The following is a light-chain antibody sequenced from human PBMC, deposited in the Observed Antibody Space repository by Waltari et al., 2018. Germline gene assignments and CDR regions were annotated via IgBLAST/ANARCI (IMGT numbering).Light chain of an antibody. CDR2: AVS. CDR3: SSYAGSSKGV. V-gene: IGLV2-23*02. J-gene: IGLJ2*01. Sequence: QSALTQPAPLSGSPGQSTTIPCTGPSSDVGTYKRVPWYQQHPGKAPKLMIYAVSKRPSGVSDRFSGSKSGDMASLTISGLQPEDEAEYFCSSYAGSSKGVFGGGTKVTVL. CDR1: SSDVGTYKR.